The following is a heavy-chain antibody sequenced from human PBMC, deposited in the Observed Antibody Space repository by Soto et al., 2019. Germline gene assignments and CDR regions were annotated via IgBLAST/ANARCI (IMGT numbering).Heavy chain of an antibody. CDR2: IYHTGTT. Sequence: PSETLSLTCAVSGDSISRGYHWAWIRQSPTKGLEWIASIYHTGTTYYNPSLTSRVTISVDTSKNQFSLKLSSVTAADTAVYYCARDLKGAGVGGYEPPFDYWGQGTLVTVSS. CDR1: GDSISRGYH. V-gene: IGHV4-38-2*02. D-gene: IGHD5-12*01. CDR3: ARDLKGAGVGGYEPPFDY. J-gene: IGHJ4*02.